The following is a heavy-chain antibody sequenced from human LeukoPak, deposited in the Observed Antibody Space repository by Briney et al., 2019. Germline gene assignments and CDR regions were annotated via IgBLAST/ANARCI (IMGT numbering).Heavy chain of an antibody. V-gene: IGHV4-4*07. CDR3: ARGTYFSDTYYFDY. D-gene: IGHD3-22*01. J-gene: IGHJ4*02. CDR1: GGSISSDS. CDR2: IYASGST. Sequence: ETLSLTCTVSGGSISSDSWNWIRQPAGKGLEWIGRIYASGSTNYNPSLKSRVTMSIDTSKNQFSLQLTSVTAADTAVYYCARGTYFSDTYYFDYWGQGTPVTVSS.